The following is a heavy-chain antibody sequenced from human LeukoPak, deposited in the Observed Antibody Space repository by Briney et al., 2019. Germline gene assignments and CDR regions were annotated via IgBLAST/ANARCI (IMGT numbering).Heavy chain of an antibody. CDR2: IKEDGSEK. CDR1: GFTFSSSW. V-gene: IGHV3-7*03. D-gene: IGHD1-26*01. CDR3: AKGGSYAPLDY. J-gene: IGHJ4*02. Sequence: GGSLRLSCAASGFTFSSSWMTWVRQTPGKGLEWVANIKEDGSEKYYVDSVKGRFTISRDNAKNSLYLQMNSLRAEDTALYYCAKGGSYAPLDYWGQGTLVTVSS.